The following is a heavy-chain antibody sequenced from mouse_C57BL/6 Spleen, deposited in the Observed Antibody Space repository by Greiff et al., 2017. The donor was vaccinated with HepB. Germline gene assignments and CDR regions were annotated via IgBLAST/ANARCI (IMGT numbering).Heavy chain of an antibody. D-gene: IGHD4-1*01. J-gene: IGHJ3*01. CDR3: ARELTGTFAY. Sequence: EVKLVESGGGLVKPGGSLKLSCAASGFTFSSYAMSWVRQTPEKRLEWVATISDGGSYTYYPDNVKGRFTISRDNAKNNLYLQMSHLKSEDTAMYYCARELTGTFAYWGEGTLGTVSA. V-gene: IGHV5-4*01. CDR2: ISDGGSYT. CDR1: GFTFSSYA.